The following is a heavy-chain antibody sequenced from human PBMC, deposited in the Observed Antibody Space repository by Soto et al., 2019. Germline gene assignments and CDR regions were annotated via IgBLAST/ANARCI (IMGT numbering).Heavy chain of an antibody. J-gene: IGHJ4*02. Sequence: QVQLVQAGAEVKKPGASVKVSCRTSGYTFSGFYIHWVRQAPGQGLESMGWIYPDSGGTDYAQKFQGRVPMTRDTSISTAYMELSRLRSDYTAVYYCRLTGVSEVDYWGQGTLVTVSS. V-gene: IGHV1-2*02. CDR2: IYPDSGGT. CDR3: RLTGVSEVDY. CDR1: GYTFSGFY. D-gene: IGHD3-9*01.